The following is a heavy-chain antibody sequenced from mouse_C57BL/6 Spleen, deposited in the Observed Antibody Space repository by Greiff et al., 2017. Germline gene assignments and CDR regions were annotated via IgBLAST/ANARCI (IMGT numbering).Heavy chain of an antibody. D-gene: IGHD4-1*01. J-gene: IGHJ2*01. Sequence: DVHLVESGGGLVKPGGSLKLSCAASGFTFSSYAMSWVRQTPEKRLEWVATISDGGSYTYYPDNVKGRFTISRDNAKNNLYLQMSHLKSEDTAMYYCAKEPSGTGYYFDYWGQGTTLTVSS. CDR3: AKEPSGTGYYFDY. V-gene: IGHV5-4*01. CDR1: GFTFSSYA. CDR2: ISDGGSYT.